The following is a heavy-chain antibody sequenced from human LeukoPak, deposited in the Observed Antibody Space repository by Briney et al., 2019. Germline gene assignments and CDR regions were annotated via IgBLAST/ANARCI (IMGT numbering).Heavy chain of an antibody. CDR3: ARDPGFPSQLLLYPVLYFDY. D-gene: IGHD2-2*02. V-gene: IGHV3-21*01. Sequence: GGSLRLFCAASGFTFSSYSMNWVRQAAGKGLEWVSSISSSSSYIYYADSVKGRSTISRDNAKNSLYLQMNSLRAEDTAVYYCARDPGFPSQLLLYPVLYFDYWGQGTLVTVSS. CDR1: GFTFSSYS. CDR2: ISSSSSYI. J-gene: IGHJ4*02.